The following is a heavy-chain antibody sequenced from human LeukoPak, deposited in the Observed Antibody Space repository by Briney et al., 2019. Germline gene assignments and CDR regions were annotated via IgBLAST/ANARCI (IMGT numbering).Heavy chain of an antibody. CDR1: GFTFSSYS. V-gene: IGHV3-48*04. CDR2: ISSSSSTI. D-gene: IGHD5-12*01. Sequence: GGSLRLSCAASGFTFSSYSMNWVRQAPGKGLEWVSYISSSSSTIYYADSVKGRFTISRDNAKNSLYLQMNSLRAEDTAVYYCACERGDAYDEAPFDYWGQGTLVTVSS. J-gene: IGHJ4*02. CDR3: ACERGDAYDEAPFDY.